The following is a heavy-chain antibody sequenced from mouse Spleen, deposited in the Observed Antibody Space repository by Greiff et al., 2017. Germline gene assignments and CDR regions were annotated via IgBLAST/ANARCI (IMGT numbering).Heavy chain of an antibody. Sequence: EVKLVESGPELVKPGASVKIPCKASGYTFTDYNMDWVKQSHGKSLEWIGDINPNNGGTIYNQKFKGKATLTVDKSSSTAYMELRSLTSEDTAVYYCARYHDGYYVYWYFDVWGAGTTVTVSS. CDR3: ARYHDGYYVYWYFDV. D-gene: IGHD2-3*01. J-gene: IGHJ1*01. CDR2: INPNNGGT. CDR1: GYTFTDYN. V-gene: IGHV1-18*01.